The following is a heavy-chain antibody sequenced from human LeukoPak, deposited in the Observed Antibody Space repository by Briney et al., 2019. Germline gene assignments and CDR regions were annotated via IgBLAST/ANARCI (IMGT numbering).Heavy chain of an antibody. Sequence: GGSLRLSCGASGFTFSNAWMSWVRQAPGKGLEWVGRIKSKTDGGTTDYAAPVKGRFTISRDDSKNTLYLQMNGLKTEDTAVYYCTTNIGPDSSGDYSNWYFDLWGRGTLVTVSS. D-gene: IGHD3-22*01. CDR3: TTNIGPDSSGDYSNWYFDL. CDR2: IKSKTDGGTT. CDR1: GFTFSNAW. V-gene: IGHV3-15*01. J-gene: IGHJ2*01.